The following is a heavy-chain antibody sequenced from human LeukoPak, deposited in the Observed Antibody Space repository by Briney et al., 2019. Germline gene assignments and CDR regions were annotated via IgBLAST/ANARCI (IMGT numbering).Heavy chain of an antibody. CDR3: AREGAGATNYFDY. V-gene: IGHV1-2*02. Sequence: ASVKVSCKASGYTFTSYYMHWVRQAPGQGLEWMGWINPNSGGTNYAQKFQGRVTMTRDTSISTAYMELSRLRSDDTAVYYCAREGAGATNYFDYWGQGTLVTVSS. CDR1: GYTFTSYY. D-gene: IGHD1-26*01. J-gene: IGHJ4*02. CDR2: INPNSGGT.